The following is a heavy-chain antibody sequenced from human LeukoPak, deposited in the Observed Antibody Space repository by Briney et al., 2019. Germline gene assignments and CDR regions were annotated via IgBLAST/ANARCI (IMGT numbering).Heavy chain of an antibody. CDR2: IRYDGSNK. CDR3: AKDRVFTMVRGVPGY. J-gene: IGHJ4*02. Sequence: PGGSLRLSCAASGFTFSSYGMHWVRQAPGKGLERVAFIRYDGSNKYYADSVKGRFTISRDNSKNTLYLQMNSLRAEDTAVYYCAKDRVFTMVRGVPGYWGQGTLVTVSS. CDR1: GFTFSSYG. D-gene: IGHD3-10*01. V-gene: IGHV3-30*02.